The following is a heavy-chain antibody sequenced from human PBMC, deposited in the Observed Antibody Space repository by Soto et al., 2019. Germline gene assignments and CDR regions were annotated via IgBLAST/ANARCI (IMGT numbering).Heavy chain of an antibody. CDR2: IYYSGST. CDR3: ARLAPPHRSSSENWFDP. J-gene: IGHJ5*02. D-gene: IGHD6-6*01. CDR1: GFSLSSYY. Sequence: SETMSLTCTFSGFSLSSYYVSWIRPPPGKGLEWIGYIYYSGSTNYNPSLKSRVTISVDTSKNQFSLKLSSVTAADTAVYYCARLAPPHRSSSENWFDPWGQGTLVTVSS. V-gene: IGHV4-59*08.